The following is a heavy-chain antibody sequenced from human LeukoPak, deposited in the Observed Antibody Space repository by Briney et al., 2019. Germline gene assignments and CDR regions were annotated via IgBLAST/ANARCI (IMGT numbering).Heavy chain of an antibody. J-gene: IGHJ5*02. CDR3: ARRMTVSATNSFYP. V-gene: IGHV4-59*01. D-gene: IGHD5/OR15-5a*01. CDR1: GASISSSF. Sequence: SETLSLTCTVSGASISSSFWTWIRQSPGKGLEWLAYIYYTGSTNLNPSLKSRLTISVDTSKNQFSLRLSSVTAADTAIYYCARRMTVSATNSFYPWGQGTLVTVSS. CDR2: IYYTGST.